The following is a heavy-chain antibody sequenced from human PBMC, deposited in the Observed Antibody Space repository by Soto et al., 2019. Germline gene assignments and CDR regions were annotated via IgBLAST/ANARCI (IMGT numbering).Heavy chain of an antibody. V-gene: IGHV3-30-3*01. CDR3: ERDGTCSGGSCYHNWFDP. Sequence: QVQLVESGGGVVQPGRSLRLSCAASGFTFSSYAMHWVRQAPGKGLEWVAVISYDGSNKYYADSVKGRFTISRDNSKNTLYLQMNSRRAEDTAVYYCERDGTCSGGSCYHNWFDPWGQGTLVTVSS. J-gene: IGHJ5*02. D-gene: IGHD2-15*01. CDR1: GFTFSSYA. CDR2: ISYDGSNK.